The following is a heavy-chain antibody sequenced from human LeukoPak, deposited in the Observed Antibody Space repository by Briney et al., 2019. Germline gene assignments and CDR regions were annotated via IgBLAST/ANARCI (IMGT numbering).Heavy chain of an antibody. V-gene: IGHV4-38-2*02. J-gene: IGHJ4*02. Sequence: SETLSLTCTVSDYSISSTYYWGWIRQPPGQGLEWIGNIYHSGSTYYNPSLKSRVTISVDTSKNQFSLKLSSVTAADTAVYYCARVEGWQGPIRYWGQGTLVTVSS. CDR1: DYSISSTYY. CDR3: ARVEGWQGPIRY. CDR2: IYHSGST. D-gene: IGHD6-19*01.